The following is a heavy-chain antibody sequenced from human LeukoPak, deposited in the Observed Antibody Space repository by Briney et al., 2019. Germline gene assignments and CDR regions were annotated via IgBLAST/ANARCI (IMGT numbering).Heavy chain of an antibody. CDR2: INHSGST. D-gene: IGHD4-17*01. CDR1: GGSFSGYY. CDR3: ARHPRSTVTQGAFDY. Sequence: SETLSLTCAVYGGSFSGYYWSWIRQPPGKGLEWIGEINHSGSTNYNPSLKSRVTISVDTSKNQFSLKLSSVTAADTAVYYCARHPRSTVTQGAFDYWGQGTLVTVSS. J-gene: IGHJ4*02. V-gene: IGHV4-34*01.